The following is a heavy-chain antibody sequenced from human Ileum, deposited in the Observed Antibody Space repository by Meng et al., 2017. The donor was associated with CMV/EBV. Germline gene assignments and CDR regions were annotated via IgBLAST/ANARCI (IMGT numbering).Heavy chain of an antibody. CDR2: LSSSGDST. J-gene: IGHJ4*02. V-gene: IGHV3-23*01. Sequence: GGSLRLSCAASGFTFSSYGMTWVRQAPGKGLEWVSALSSSGDSTFYADSVKGRFTISRDNSKNTLYLQKNSLGAEDTAVYYCATGQESYHYWGQGTLVTVSS. D-gene: IGHD3-10*01. CDR1: GFTFSSYG. CDR3: ATGQESYHY.